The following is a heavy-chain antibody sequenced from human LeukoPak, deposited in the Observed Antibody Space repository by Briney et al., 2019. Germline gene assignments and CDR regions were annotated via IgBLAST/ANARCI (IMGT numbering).Heavy chain of an antibody. V-gene: IGHV3-33*06. CDR1: GITFSSYG. CDR3: AKGGKWDVTPFDY. D-gene: IGHD1-26*01. CDR2: IWYDGSNK. J-gene: IGHJ4*02. Sequence: GGSLRLSCAASGITFSSYGMHWVRQAPGKGLEWVAVIWYDGSNKYYADSVKGRFTISKDNSKNTLYLQINSPRAEDTAVYYCAKGGKWDVTPFDYWGQGTLVTVSS.